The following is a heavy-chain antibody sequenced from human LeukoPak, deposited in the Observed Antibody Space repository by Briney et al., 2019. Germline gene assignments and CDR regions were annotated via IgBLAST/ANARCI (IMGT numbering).Heavy chain of an antibody. D-gene: IGHD2-8*01. CDR1: GFTFSSYE. J-gene: IGHJ4*02. CDR3: ARLLGYDFDY. Sequence: GGSLRLSCAASGFTFSSYEMNWVRQAPGKGLEWVSYISSSGSTIYYADSAKGRFTISRDNSKNTLYLQMNSLRAEDTAVYYCARLLGYDFDYWGQGTLVTVSS. CDR2: ISSSGSTI. V-gene: IGHV3-48*03.